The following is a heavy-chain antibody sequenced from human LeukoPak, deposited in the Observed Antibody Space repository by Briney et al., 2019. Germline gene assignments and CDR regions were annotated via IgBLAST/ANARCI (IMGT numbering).Heavy chain of an antibody. CDR3: ARNDYGGHDAFDI. D-gene: IGHD4-17*01. Sequence: ASVKASCKASGYTFTSYDINWVRQAAGQGLEWVGWMNPNSGNTGCAPKFQGRVTMTRSTSINTAYMELSSLRSEDTAVYYCARNDYGGHDAFDIWGQGTMVIVSS. V-gene: IGHV1-8*01. CDR1: GYTFTSYD. CDR2: MNPNSGNT. J-gene: IGHJ3*02.